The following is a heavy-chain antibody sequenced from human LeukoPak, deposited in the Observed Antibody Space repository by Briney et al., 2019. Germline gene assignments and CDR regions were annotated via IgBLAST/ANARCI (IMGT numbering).Heavy chain of an antibody. CDR2: ISGSGGST. CDR3: ARGSSSGPQWVRVMFDY. J-gene: IGHJ4*02. CDR1: GFTFSSYA. V-gene: IGHV3-23*01. D-gene: IGHD6-19*01. Sequence: QPGGSLRLSCAASGFTFSSYAMSWVRQAPGKGLEWVSAISGSGGSTYYADSVKGRFTISRDNSKNTLYLQMNSLRAEDTAVYYCARGSSSGPQWVRVMFDYWGQGTLVTVSS.